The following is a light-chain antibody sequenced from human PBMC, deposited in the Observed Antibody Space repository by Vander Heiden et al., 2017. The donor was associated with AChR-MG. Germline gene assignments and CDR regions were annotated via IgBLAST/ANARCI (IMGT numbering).Light chain of an antibody. CDR1: SSNIGSNT. CDR2: SNN. Sequence: QSVLTQPPSAPGPPGQRVTISCSGSSSNIGSNTVNWYQQLPGTAPKLLIYSNNQRPSGVPDRFSGSKSGTSASLAISGLQSEDEADYYCAAWDDSLRVFGGGTKLTVL. J-gene: IGLJ3*02. V-gene: IGLV1-44*01. CDR3: AAWDDSLRV.